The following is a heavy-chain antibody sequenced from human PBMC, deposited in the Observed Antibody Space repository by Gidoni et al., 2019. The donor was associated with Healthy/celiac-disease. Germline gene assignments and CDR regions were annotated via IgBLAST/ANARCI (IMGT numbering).Heavy chain of an antibody. V-gene: IGHV3-9*01. CDR1: GFPFDDYA. CDR2: ISWNSGSI. D-gene: IGHD3-10*01. CDR3: AKDMRDVLLWFGEFDP. J-gene: IGHJ5*02. Sequence: EVQLVESGGGLVQPGRSLRLSCAASGFPFDDYAMHWVRQAPGKGLEWVSGISWNSGSIGYADSVKGRFTISRDNAKNSLYLQMNSLRAEDTALYYCAKDMRDVLLWFGEFDPWGQGTLVTVSS.